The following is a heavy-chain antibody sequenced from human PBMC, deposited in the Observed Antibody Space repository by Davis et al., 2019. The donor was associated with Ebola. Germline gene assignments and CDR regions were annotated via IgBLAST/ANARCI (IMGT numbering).Heavy chain of an antibody. J-gene: IGHJ5*01. CDR2: ISYDGSNE. Sequence: GESLKISCAASGFTFSTYGMHWVRQAPGTGLEWVAVISYDGSNEYYADSVKGRFTISKDDSKNTLYLQMNSLRAEDTAVYYCAAGHWFDYWGQGTLVTVSS. CDR3: AAGHWFDY. V-gene: IGHV3-30*03. CDR1: GFTFSTYG.